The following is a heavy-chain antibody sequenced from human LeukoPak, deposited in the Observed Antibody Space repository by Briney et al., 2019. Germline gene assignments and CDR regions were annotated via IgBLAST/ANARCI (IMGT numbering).Heavy chain of an antibody. J-gene: IGHJ4*02. CDR3: AKDLYYYGSGSLYSFDH. Sequence: GGSLRLSCAASGFTFSSYGMHWVRQAPGKGLEWVAVISYDGSNKYYADSVKGRFTISRDNSKNTLYLQMNSLRAEDTAVYYCAKDLYYYGSGSLYSFDHWGQGTLVTVSS. V-gene: IGHV3-30*18. CDR1: GFTFSSYG. CDR2: ISYDGSNK. D-gene: IGHD3-10*01.